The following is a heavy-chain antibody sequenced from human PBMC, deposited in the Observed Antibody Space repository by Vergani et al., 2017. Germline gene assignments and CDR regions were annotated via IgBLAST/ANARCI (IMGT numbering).Heavy chain of an antibody. J-gene: IGHJ4*01. CDR3: TRSECSGTTCYGHYFDL. CDR1: GFMFRNFG. CDR2: IKSDGRT. V-gene: IGHV3-NL1*01. Sequence: QVQLVESGGGVVQPGTSLTLSCAASGFMFRNFGMYWVRQAPAKGLEWVSVIKSDGRTSYAESVRGRFTISRDTSRNAVYLQMNILRVEDTGVYYCTRSECSGTTCYGHYFDLWGHGILVTVSS. D-gene: IGHD2-15*01.